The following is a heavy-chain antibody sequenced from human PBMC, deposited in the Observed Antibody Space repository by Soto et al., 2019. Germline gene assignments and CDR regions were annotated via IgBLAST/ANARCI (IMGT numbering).Heavy chain of an antibody. CDR1: GDSVSSGSYY. V-gene: IGHV4-61*01. CDR2: ISYSGAT. J-gene: IGHJ4*02. CDR3: ARDVLGGGIYGLGDDY. Sequence: QVQLQGSGPRLVKPSETLSLTCTVSGDSVSSGSYYWSWIRQPPGKGLEWLGYISYSGATHYNPSLTSRITTSVDTSKNQFSLMLSSVTAADTAVYYCARDVLGGGIYGLGDDYWGQGTLVTVSS. D-gene: IGHD2-15*01.